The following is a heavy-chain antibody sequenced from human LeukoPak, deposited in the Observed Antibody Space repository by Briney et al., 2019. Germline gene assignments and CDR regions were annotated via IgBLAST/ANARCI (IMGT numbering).Heavy chain of an antibody. CDR3: AKGFGSGTRWYFDV. CDR1: GFAFDDYA. CDR2: LSWNSDNI. Sequence: PGGSLRLSCTASGFAFDDYAMHWVRQTPGKGLEWVSGLSWNSDNIAYADSVKGRFTISRDNANNSLHLRMNSLRPEDTALYFCAKGFGSGTRWYFDVWGRGTLVSVSS. V-gene: IGHV3-9*01. J-gene: IGHJ2*01. D-gene: IGHD3-10*01.